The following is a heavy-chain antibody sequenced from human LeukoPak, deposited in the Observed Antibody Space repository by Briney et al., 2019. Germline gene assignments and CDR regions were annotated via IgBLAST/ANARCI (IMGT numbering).Heavy chain of an antibody. Sequence: PGGSLRLSCAASGFNFNNYGMNWVRQAPGEGLEWVSYISSSSSTIYYADSVKGRFTISRDNAKNSLYLQMNSLRAEDTAVYYCARGLGGGSYGYWGQGTLVTVSS. J-gene: IGHJ4*02. D-gene: IGHD1-26*01. V-gene: IGHV3-48*01. CDR2: ISSSSSTI. CDR3: ARGLGGGSYGY. CDR1: GFNFNNYG.